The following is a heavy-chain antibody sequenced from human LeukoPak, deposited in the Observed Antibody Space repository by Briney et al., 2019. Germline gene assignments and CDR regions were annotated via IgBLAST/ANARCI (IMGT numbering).Heavy chain of an antibody. Sequence: SETLSLTCAVYGGSYSGYYWSWIRQPPGKGLEWIGEINHSGSTNYNPSLKSRVTISVDTSKNQFSLKLSSVTAADTAVYYCARGLRLVRGAHNGMDVWGKGTTVTVSS. CDR3: ARGLRLVRGAHNGMDV. V-gene: IGHV4-34*01. D-gene: IGHD3-10*01. CDR1: GGSYSGYY. J-gene: IGHJ6*04. CDR2: INHSGST.